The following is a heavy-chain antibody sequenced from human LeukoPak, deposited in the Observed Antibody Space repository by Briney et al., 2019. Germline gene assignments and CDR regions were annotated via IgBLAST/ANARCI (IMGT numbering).Heavy chain of an antibody. Sequence: SVKVSCKASGYTFTGYYMHWVRQAPGQGLEWMGGIIPIFGTANYAQKFQGRVTITADESTSTAYMELSSLRSEDTAVYYCARWRSGLDDAFDIWGQGTMVTVSS. D-gene: IGHD5-12*01. J-gene: IGHJ3*02. CDR3: ARWRSGLDDAFDI. CDR1: GYTFTGYY. CDR2: IIPIFGTA. V-gene: IGHV1-69*13.